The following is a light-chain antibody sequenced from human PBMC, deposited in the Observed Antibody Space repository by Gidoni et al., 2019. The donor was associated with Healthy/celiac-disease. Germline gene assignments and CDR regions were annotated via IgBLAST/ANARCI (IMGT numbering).Light chain of an antibody. J-gene: IGLJ2*01. CDR2: DDS. CDR3: QVWDSSSDQAV. Sequence: SYVLTQPPSVSLAPGQTARITCGGNNIGSKSVNWYQQKPGQAPVLVVYDDSDRPSGSPERFSGSNSGNTATLTISRVEAGDEADYYCQVWDSSSDQAVFGGGTKLTVL. CDR1: NIGSKS. V-gene: IGLV3-21*02.